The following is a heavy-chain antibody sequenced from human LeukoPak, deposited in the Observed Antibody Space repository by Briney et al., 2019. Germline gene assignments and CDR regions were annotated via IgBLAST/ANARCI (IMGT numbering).Heavy chain of an antibody. CDR1: GFTFSSYA. CDR3: ARVGDAFDF. Sequence: LRLSCAASGFTFSSYAMSWVRQAPGKGLEWIGYIYYSGSTYYNPSLKSRVTISVDTSKNQFSLKLSSVTAADTAVYYCARVGDAFDFWGQGTMVTVSS. CDR2: IYYSGST. V-gene: IGHV4-31*02. D-gene: IGHD3-3*01. J-gene: IGHJ3*01.